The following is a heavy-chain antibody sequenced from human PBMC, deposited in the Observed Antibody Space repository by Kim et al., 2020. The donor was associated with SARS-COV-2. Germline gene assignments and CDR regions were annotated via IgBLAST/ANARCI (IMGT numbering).Heavy chain of an antibody. CDR3: ARGCRDGYNRPYYYYYYMDV. V-gene: IGHV4-34*01. D-gene: IGHD5-12*01. Sequence: SETLSLTCAVYGGSFSGYYWSWIRQPPGKGLEWIGEINHSGSTNYNPSLKSRVTISVDTSKNQFSLKLSSVTAADTAVYYCARGCRDGYNRPYYYYYYMDVWGKGTTVTVSS. CDR2: INHSGST. J-gene: IGHJ6*03. CDR1: GGSFSGYY.